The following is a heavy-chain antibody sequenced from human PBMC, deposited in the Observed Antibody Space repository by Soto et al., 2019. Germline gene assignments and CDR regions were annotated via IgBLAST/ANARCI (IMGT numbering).Heavy chain of an antibody. CDR3: ARDARRGYSSSWYYFDY. CDR1: GFTFSSYW. Sequence: EVQLVESGGGLVQPGGSLRLSCAASGFTFSSYWMSWVRQAPGKGLEWVANINQDGSEKYYVDSVKGRFTISRDNAKNSLYLQMNILRAEDTAVYYCARDARRGYSSSWYYFDYWGQGTLVTVSS. CDR2: INQDGSEK. D-gene: IGHD6-13*01. V-gene: IGHV3-7*01. J-gene: IGHJ4*02.